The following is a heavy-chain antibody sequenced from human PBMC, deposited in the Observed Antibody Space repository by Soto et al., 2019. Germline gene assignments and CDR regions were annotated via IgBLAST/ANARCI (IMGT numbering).Heavy chain of an antibody. Sequence: LTLSLTCAISGDSVSSNSAAWNWIRQSPSRGLEWLGRTYYRSKWYNDYAVSVKSRITINLDTSKNQFSLQLNSVTPEDTAVYYCARDCTIVVGPAAIAYYYYGMDVWGQGTTVTVSS. V-gene: IGHV6-1*01. CDR2: TYYRSKWYN. J-gene: IGHJ6*02. D-gene: IGHD2-2*01. CDR1: GDSVSSNSAA. CDR3: ARDCTIVVGPAAIAYYYYGMDV.